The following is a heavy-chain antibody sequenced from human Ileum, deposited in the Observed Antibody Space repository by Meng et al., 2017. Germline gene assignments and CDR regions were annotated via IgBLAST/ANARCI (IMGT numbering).Heavy chain of an antibody. D-gene: IGHD6-19*01. V-gene: IGHV3-72*01. CDR2: IRNKEHSYTT. CDR1: GFTFSDYY. Sequence: GGSLRLSCAASGFTFSDYYMDWVRQAPGKGLEWVGRIRNKEHSYTTESAASVRGRFTISRDNSKMSLYLQMNSLKTEDTAVYDCASASSYSSYYDWGQGTLVTVSS. J-gene: IGHJ4*02. CDR3: ASASSYSSYYD.